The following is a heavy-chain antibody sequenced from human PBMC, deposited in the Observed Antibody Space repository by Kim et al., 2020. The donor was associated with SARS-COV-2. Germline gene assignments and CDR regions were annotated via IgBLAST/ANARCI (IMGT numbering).Heavy chain of an antibody. CDR3: ARGLPYYSSSSESQYNWFDP. Sequence: SETLSLTCAVYGGSFSGYYWSWIRQPPGKGLEWIGEINHSGSTNYNPSLKSRVTISVDTSKNQFSLKLSSVTAADTAVYYCARGLPYYSSSSESQYNWFDPWGQGTLVTVSS. CDR1: GGSFSGYY. V-gene: IGHV4-34*01. D-gene: IGHD6-6*01. J-gene: IGHJ5*02. CDR2: INHSGST.